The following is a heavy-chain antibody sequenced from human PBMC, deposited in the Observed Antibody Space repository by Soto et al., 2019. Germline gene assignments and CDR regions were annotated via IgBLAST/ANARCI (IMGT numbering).Heavy chain of an antibody. CDR1: GYTFTSYG. V-gene: IGHV1-18*01. D-gene: IGHD3-3*01. Sequence: QVPLVQSGAEVKKPGASVKVSCKASGYTFTSYGISWVRQAPGKGLEWMGGISAYNGNTNYAQKLQGRVTMTTDTSTSTAYMELRSLRSDDTAVYYCAAQAYYDFWSGYKPPFYWGQGTLVTVSS. J-gene: IGHJ4*02. CDR3: AAQAYYDFWSGYKPPFY. CDR2: ISAYNGNT.